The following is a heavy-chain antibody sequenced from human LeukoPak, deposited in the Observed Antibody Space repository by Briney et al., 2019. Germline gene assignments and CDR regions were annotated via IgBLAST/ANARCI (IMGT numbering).Heavy chain of an antibody. CDR3: ASQIAAAGLGY. CDR1: GGSISSYY. D-gene: IGHD6-13*01. J-gene: IGHJ4*02. V-gene: IGHV4-39*01. Sequence: SETLSLTCTVSGGSISSYYWGWIRQPPGKGLEWIGSIYYSGSTYYNPSLKSRVTISVDTSKNQFSLKPSSVTAADTAVYYCASQIAAAGLGYWGQGTLVTVSS. CDR2: IYYSGST.